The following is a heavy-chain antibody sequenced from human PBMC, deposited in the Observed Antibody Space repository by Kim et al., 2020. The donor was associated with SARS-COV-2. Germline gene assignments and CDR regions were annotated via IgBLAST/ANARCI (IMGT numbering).Heavy chain of an antibody. D-gene: IGHD6-13*01. CDR1: GGSISSGGYY. CDR2: IYYSGST. V-gene: IGHV4-31*03. J-gene: IGHJ4*02. Sequence: SETLSLTCTVSGGSISSGGYYWSWICQHPGKGLEWIGYIYYSGSTYYNPSLKSRVTISVDTSKNQFYLKLSSVTAADTAVYYCARAYRWGIAAAGEFDYWGQGALVTVCS. CDR3: ARAYRWGIAAAGEFDY.